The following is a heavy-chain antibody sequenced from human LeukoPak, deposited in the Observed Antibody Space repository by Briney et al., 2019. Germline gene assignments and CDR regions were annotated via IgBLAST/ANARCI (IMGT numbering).Heavy chain of an antibody. D-gene: IGHD3-22*01. V-gene: IGHV4-59*08. CDR3: ARLVYDSRGYYFDY. CDR2: IRYSGSA. J-gene: IGHJ4*02. CDR1: GGSISNFH. Sequence: SETLSLTCTVSGGSISNFHWSWIRQRPGKGLEWIGYIRYSGSANYNPSLRSRVTISIDTSKNQFSLKLSSVTAADTAVYHCARLVYDSRGYYFDYWGQGTLVTVSS.